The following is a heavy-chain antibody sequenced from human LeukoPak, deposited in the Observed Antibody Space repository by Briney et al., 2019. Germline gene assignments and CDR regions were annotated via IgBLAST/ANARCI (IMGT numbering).Heavy chain of an antibody. Sequence: GGSLRLSCAASGFTFDDYAMHWVRQAPGKGLEWVSGISWNNGSIGYADSVKGRFTISRDNAKNSLYLQMNSLRAEDTALYYCAKDMTPSYYDSSGYTAPDYWGQGTLVTVSS. CDR3: AKDMTPSYYDSSGYTAPDY. V-gene: IGHV3-9*01. CDR1: GFTFDDYA. J-gene: IGHJ4*02. D-gene: IGHD3-22*01. CDR2: ISWNNGSI.